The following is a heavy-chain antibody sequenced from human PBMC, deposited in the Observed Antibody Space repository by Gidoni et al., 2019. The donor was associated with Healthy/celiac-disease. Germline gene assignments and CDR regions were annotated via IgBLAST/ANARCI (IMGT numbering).Heavy chain of an antibody. Sequence: WISAYNGTTNYAQKLQARVTMTTDTSTSTAYMEMMSVRPDDTAVYYCARDSRGNGWYNYYYGIDVWGQGTTVTVSS. D-gene: IGHD6-19*01. J-gene: IGHJ6*02. CDR2: ISAYNGTT. V-gene: IGHV1-18*01. CDR3: ARDSRGNGWYNYYYGIDV.